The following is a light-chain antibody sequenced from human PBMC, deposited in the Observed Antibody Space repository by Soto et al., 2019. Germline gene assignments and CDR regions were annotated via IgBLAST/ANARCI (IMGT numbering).Light chain of an antibody. CDR2: GAG. J-gene: IGKJ2*01. Sequence: EILMTQSPATLSVSPGDRATLSCRASQSVSSYLAWYQQKPGQSPRHLIYGAGTRATGIPDRFSAGGFGTDFTLSISSLQSEDFAVYYCHQYDNWPYTFGQGTKLEIK. V-gene: IGKV3-15*01. CDR1: QSVSSY. CDR3: HQYDNWPYT.